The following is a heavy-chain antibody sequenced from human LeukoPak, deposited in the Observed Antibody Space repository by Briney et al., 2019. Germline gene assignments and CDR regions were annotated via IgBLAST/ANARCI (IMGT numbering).Heavy chain of an antibody. CDR3: ARELSEIGGYGMDV. J-gene: IGHJ6*02. CDR2: IYHSGST. V-gene: IGHV4-4*02. CDR1: GSSISSSNW. D-gene: IGHD3-10*01. Sequence: SETLSLTCAVSGSSISSSNWWSWVRQPPGKGLEWIGEIYHSGSTNYNPSLKSRVTISVDKSKNQFSLKLSSVTAADTAVYYCARELSEIGGYGMDVWGQGTTVTVSS.